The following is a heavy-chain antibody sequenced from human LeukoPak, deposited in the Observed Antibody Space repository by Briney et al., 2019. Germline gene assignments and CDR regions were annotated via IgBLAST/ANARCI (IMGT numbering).Heavy chain of an antibody. D-gene: IGHD6-13*01. V-gene: IGHV3-21*01. CDR2: ISSSSSYI. CDR3: ASPRRTNSIAAAHGWAFDI. CDR1: GFTFSSYS. J-gene: IGHJ3*02. Sequence: GGSLRLSCAASGFTFSSYSMSWVRQAPGKGLEWVSSISSSSSYIYYADSVKGRFTISRDNAKNSLYLQMNSLRAEDTAVYYCASPRRTNSIAAAHGWAFDIWGQGTMVTVSS.